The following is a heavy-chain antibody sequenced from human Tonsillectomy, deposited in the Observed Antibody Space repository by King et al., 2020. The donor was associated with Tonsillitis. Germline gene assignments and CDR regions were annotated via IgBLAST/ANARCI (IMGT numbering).Heavy chain of an antibody. CDR3: ARESLWFGAADGMDV. CDR1: GYSISSGYY. D-gene: IGHD3-10*01. V-gene: IGHV4-38-2*02. J-gene: IGHJ6*02. CDR2: IYHSGST. Sequence: QLQESGPGLVKPSETLSLTCTVSGYSISSGYYWGWIRQPPGKVLEWIGKIYHSGSTYYNPSLKSRVTISVDTSKNQFSLKLNSVTAADTAVYYCARESLWFGAADGMDVWGQGTTVTVSS.